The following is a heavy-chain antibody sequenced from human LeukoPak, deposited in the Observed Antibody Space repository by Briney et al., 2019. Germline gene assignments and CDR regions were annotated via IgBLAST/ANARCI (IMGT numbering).Heavy chain of an antibody. CDR3: ARGRSRVAGPDPYYMDV. CDR1: GYTFSNYY. D-gene: IGHD6-19*01. Sequence: ASVKVSCKASGYTFSNYYLHWVRQAPGQGLEWMGLINPTAGNTYYAQRFQGRVTITADESTSTAYMELSSLRSEDTAVYYCARGRSRVAGPDPYYMDVWGKGTTVTISS. V-gene: IGHV1-46*01. J-gene: IGHJ6*03. CDR2: INPTAGNT.